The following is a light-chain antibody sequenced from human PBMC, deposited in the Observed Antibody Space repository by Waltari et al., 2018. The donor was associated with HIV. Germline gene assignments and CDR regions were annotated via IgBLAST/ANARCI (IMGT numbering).Light chain of an antibody. CDR1: SSNIGSNT. CDR2: SNN. V-gene: IGLV1-44*01. CDR3: AAWDDSLNGVV. Sequence: QSVLTQPPPASGTPGQRVTIACSGSSSNIGSNTVNWYQQPPGTAPKLLIYSNNQRPSGVPDRFSGSKSGTSASLAISGLQSEDEADYYCAAWDDSLNGVVFGGGTKLTVL. J-gene: IGLJ2*01.